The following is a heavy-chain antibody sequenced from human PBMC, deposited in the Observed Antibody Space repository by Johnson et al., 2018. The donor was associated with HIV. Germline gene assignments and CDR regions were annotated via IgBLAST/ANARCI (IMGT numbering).Heavy chain of an antibody. CDR1: GFTVSSNY. V-gene: IGHV3-53*01. D-gene: IGHD7-27*01. CDR2: IYDGGTT. CDR3: ASKSLGIRAFDI. J-gene: IGHJ3*02. Sequence: VQLVESGGGLIQPGGSLRLSCAASGFTVSSNYMSWVRQAPGKGLEWVSFIYDGGTTYYADSVKGRFNLSRDSSKNTLYLQMNSLRAEDTAVYYCASKSLGIRAFDIWGQGTMVTVSS.